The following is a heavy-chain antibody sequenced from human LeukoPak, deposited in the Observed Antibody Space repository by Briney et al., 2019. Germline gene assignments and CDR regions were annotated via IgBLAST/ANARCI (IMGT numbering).Heavy chain of an antibody. J-gene: IGHJ4*02. V-gene: IGHV7-4-1*02. CDR3: ARAMGRFDY. CDR2: INTNAGNP. Sequence: ASVKVSCKASGYTFTNYAMNWVRQAPGQGLEWMGWINTNAGNPTYAQGFTGRFVFSLDTSVSTTYLQISNLKTEDTAVYYCARAMGRFDYWGQGTLVTVSS. CDR1: GYTFTNYA. D-gene: IGHD5-24*01.